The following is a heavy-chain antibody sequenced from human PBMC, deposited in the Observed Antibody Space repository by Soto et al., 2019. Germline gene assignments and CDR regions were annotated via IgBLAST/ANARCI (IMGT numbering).Heavy chain of an antibody. D-gene: IGHD2-2*02. CDR3: ARVGGYCSSTSCYTEDYYYYYGMDV. Sequence: AASVKVSCKASGGTFSSYAISWVRQAPGRGLEWMGGIIPIFGTANYAQKFQGRVTITADESTSTAYMELSSLRSEDTAVYYCARVGGYCSSTSCYTEDYYYYYGMDVWGQGTTVTVSS. J-gene: IGHJ6*02. CDR1: GGTFSSYA. V-gene: IGHV1-69*13. CDR2: IIPIFGTA.